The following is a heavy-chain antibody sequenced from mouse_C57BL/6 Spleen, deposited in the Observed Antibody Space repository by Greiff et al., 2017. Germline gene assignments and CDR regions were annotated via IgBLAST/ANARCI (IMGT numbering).Heavy chain of an antibody. Sequence: QVQLKQSGAELVRPGTSVKVSCKASGYAFTNYLIEWVKQRPGQGLEWIGVINPGSGGTNYNEKFKGKATLTADKSSSTAYMQLSSLTSEDSAVYFCARSDYEAFAYWGQGTLVTVSA. CDR1: GYAFTNYL. CDR3: ARSDYEAFAY. V-gene: IGHV1-54*01. J-gene: IGHJ3*01. D-gene: IGHD2-4*01. CDR2: INPGSGGT.